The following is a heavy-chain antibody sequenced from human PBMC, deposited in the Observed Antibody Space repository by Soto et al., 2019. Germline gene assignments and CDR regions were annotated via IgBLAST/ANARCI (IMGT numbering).Heavy chain of an antibody. V-gene: IGHV4-34*01. J-gene: IGHJ5*02. CDR3: ARGIAAAVWFDP. D-gene: IGHD6-13*01. CDR2: INHSGST. Sequence: SETLSLTCAVYGGSFSGYYWSWIRQPPGKGLEWLGEINHSGSTNYNPSLKSRVTISVDTSKNQFSLKLSSVTAADTAVYYCARGIAAAVWFDPWGQGTLVTVSS. CDR1: GGSFSGYY.